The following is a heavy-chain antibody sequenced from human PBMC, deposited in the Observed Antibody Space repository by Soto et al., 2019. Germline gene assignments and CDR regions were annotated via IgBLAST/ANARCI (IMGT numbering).Heavy chain of an antibody. J-gene: IGHJ4*02. CDR2: IYSAGSA. CDR1: GFTVSSYH. D-gene: IGHD5-18*01. CDR3: PRLYTPSYHYLAS. Sequence: EVQLVESGGGLVQPGGSLRLSCAASGFTVSSYHMSWVRQAPGKGLEWVSIIYSAGSADFADSVKGRFTISRDNSKNTLYLQRGSLRAEDTAVYSCPRLYTPSYHYLASWGQGPLVTVPS. V-gene: IGHV3-66*01.